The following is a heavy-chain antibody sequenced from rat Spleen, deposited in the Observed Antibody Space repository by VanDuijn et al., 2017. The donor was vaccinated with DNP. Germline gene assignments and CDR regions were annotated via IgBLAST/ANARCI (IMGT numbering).Heavy chain of an antibody. D-gene: IGHD1-3*01. CDR3: ARDDYGSSGAMDA. CDR1: GFTFSNYY. J-gene: IGHJ4*01. CDR2: ISTGGGNT. Sequence: EVQLVESGGGLVQPGRSMKLSCAASGFTFSNYYMAWVRQAPTKGLEWVASISTGGGNTYYRDSVKGRFTISRDNAKSTLYLQMNSLRSEDMATYYCARDDYGSSGAMDAWGQGTSVTVSS. V-gene: IGHV5-25*01.